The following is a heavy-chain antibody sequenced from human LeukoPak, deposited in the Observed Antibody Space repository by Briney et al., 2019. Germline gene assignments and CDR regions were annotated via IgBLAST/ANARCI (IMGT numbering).Heavy chain of an antibody. V-gene: IGHV3-7*05. CDR2: IKQDGSEN. J-gene: IGHJ4*02. CDR3: ARAGDYLDPFDY. Sequence: GGSLRLSCAASGFSFSIYWMSWVRQAPGKGLECVANIKQDGSENYYVDSVRGRFTISRDNAKNSLYLQMNSLRAEDTAVYYCARAGDYLDPFDYWGQGTLVTVSS. CDR1: GFSFSIYW. D-gene: IGHD4-17*01.